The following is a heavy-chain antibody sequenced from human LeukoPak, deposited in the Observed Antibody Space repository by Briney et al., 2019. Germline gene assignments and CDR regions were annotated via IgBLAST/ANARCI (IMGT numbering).Heavy chain of an antibody. V-gene: IGHV4-59*12. CDR1: GFTFSSYA. CDR2: IYYTGTT. CDR3: ASLISGSYH. Sequence: PGGSLRLSCGASGFTFSSYAMSWIRQPPGKGLEWIGYIYYTGTTSYNSSLKSRVTISLDTSKNQFSLKLNSVTAADTAVYYCASLISGSYHWGQGTLVTVSS. J-gene: IGHJ4*02. D-gene: IGHD3-10*01.